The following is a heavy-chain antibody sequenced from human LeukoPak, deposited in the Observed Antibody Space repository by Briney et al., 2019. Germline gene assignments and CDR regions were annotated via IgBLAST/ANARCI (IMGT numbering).Heavy chain of an antibody. Sequence: ASVKVSCKASGYTFTGYYTHWVRQAPGQGLEWMGWINPNSGGTNYAQKFQGRVTMTRDTSISTAYMELSRLRSDDTAVYYCARWGYSGTDTGTTLVAFDIWGQGTMVTVSS. J-gene: IGHJ3*02. CDR3: ARWGYSGTDTGTTLVAFDI. CDR2: INPNSGGT. V-gene: IGHV1-2*02. CDR1: GYTFTGYY. D-gene: IGHD1-7*01.